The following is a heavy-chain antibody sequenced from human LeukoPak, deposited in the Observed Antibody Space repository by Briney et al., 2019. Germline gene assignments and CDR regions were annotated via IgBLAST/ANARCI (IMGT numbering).Heavy chain of an antibody. CDR1: GGSFSGYY. J-gene: IGHJ5*02. Sequence: SETLSLTCAVYGGSFSGYYWSWIRQPPGKGLEWIGEINHSGSTNYNPSLKRRVTISVDTSKTQFSLKLSSVPAADTAVYYCARGALGYCSGGSCYRKYNWFDPWGQGTLVTVSS. D-gene: IGHD2-15*01. V-gene: IGHV4-34*01. CDR2: INHSGST. CDR3: ARGALGYCSGGSCYRKYNWFDP.